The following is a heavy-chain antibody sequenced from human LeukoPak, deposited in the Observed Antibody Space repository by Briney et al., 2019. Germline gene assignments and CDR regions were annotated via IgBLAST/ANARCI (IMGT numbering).Heavy chain of an antibody. V-gene: IGHV4-39*01. D-gene: IGHD2-2*01. J-gene: IGHJ3*02. CDR1: GGSISSSSYY. Sequence: SETLSLTCTVSGGSISSSSYYWGCIRKPPGKGRECIGSIYYSGSTYYDPSLKSRVTISVDTSKNQFSLKLSSVTAADTAVYYCAVLVSHAFDIWGQGTMVTVSS. CDR3: AVLVSHAFDI. CDR2: IYYSGST.